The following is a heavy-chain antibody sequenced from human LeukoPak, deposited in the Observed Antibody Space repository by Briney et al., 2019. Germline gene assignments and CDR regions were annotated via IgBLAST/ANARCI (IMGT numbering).Heavy chain of an antibody. V-gene: IGHV3-21*01. CDR1: GFTFSSYS. D-gene: IGHD3-22*01. Sequence: GGSLRLSCAASGFTFSSYSMNWVRQAPGKGLEWVSSISSSSSYIYYADSVKGRFTISRDNAKNSLYLQMNSLRAEDTAVYYCARGGSSGYYYVGLDYWGQGTLVTVSS. J-gene: IGHJ4*02. CDR2: ISSSSSYI. CDR3: ARGGSSGYYYVGLDY.